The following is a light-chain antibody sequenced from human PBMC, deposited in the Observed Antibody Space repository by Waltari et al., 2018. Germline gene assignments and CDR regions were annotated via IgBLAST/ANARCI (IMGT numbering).Light chain of an antibody. CDR3: QQYYSSLLT. J-gene: IGKJ4*01. CDR2: WAS. Sequence: DIVMTQSPDSLAVSLGERATINCKSSQIIVYSSNNKNYLAWYQQKPGQPPQLLIYWASARESGVPDRFSGSGSVTDFTLTISSLQAEDVAVYYCQQYYSSLLTFGGGTKVEIK. V-gene: IGKV4-1*01. CDR1: QIIVYSSNNKNY.